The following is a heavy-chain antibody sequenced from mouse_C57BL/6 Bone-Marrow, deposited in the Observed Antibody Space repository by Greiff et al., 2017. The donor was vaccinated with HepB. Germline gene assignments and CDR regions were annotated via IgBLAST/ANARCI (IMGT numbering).Heavy chain of an antibody. J-gene: IGHJ1*03. CDR3: ARTPLYDYDEGRLYWYFDV. CDR1: GYTFTSYD. CDR2: IYPRDGST. Sequence: QVQLQQSGPELVKPGASVKLSCKASGYTFTSYDINWVKQRPGQGLEWIGWIYPRDGSTKYNEKFKGKATLTVDPSSSTAYMELHSLTSEDSAVYFCARTPLYDYDEGRLYWYFDVWGTGTTVTVSS. V-gene: IGHV1-85*01. D-gene: IGHD2-4*01.